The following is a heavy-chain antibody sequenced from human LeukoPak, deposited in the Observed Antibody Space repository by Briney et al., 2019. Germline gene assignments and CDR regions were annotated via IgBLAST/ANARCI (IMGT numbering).Heavy chain of an antibody. V-gene: IGHV3-30*04. J-gene: IGHJ3*02. CDR1: GFTFSSYV. CDR2: ISYDGSNE. Sequence: GGSLRLSCAASGFTFSSYVMHWVRQAPGKGLEWVAIISYDGSNEYYADSVKGRFTISRDNSKNTLYLQMNSLRAEDTAVYYCAKDRAAAAGDAFDIWGQGTMVTVSS. D-gene: IGHD6-13*01. CDR3: AKDRAAAAGDAFDI.